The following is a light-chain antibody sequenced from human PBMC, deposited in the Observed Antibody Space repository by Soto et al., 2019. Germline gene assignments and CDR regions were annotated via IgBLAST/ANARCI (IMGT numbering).Light chain of an antibody. J-gene: IGLJ1*01. CDR1: SSDVGGYDY. CDR2: DVS. V-gene: IGLV2-8*01. Sequence: QSALTQPPYASGSPGQSVAISCTGTSSDVGGYDYVSWYQQHPGKAPKLMIYDVSKRPSGVPDRFSGSKSGNTASLTVSGLQAEDEADYYCSSYAVTHIVFGTGTKLTVL. CDR3: SSYAVTHIV.